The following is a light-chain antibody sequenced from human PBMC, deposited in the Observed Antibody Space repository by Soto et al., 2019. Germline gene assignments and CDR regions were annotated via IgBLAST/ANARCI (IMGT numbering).Light chain of an antibody. CDR1: QSVGSY. Sequence: EIVLTQSPAILSLSPGERATLSCRASQSVGSYLAWYQQKPGQAPRVLIYDASNRATGIPARFSGSGSGTDFTLTISRLEPEDFAVYYCQQFTFSLTFGGGTKVEIK. CDR2: DAS. CDR3: QQFTFSLT. J-gene: IGKJ4*01. V-gene: IGKV3-11*01.